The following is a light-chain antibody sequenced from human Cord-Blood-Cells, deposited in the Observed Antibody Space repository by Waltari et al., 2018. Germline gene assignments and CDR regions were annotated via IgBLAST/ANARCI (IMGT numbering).Light chain of an antibody. J-gene: IGKJ2*01. CDR2: AAS. CDR3: QQSYSTPYT. CDR1: QSISSY. V-gene: IGKV1-39*01. Sequence: DLQMTQSTSSLSASVGDRVTIPCRASQSISSYLNWYQQKPGKAPKLLIYAASSLQSGVPSRFSGSGSGTDFTLTISSLQPEDFATYYCQQSYSTPYTFGQGTKLEIK.